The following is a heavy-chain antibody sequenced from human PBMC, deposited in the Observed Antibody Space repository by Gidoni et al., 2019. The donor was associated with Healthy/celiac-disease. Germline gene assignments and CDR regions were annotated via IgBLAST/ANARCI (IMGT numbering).Heavy chain of an antibody. Sequence: EVQLVQSGAEVKKPGESLRISCKGSGYSFTSSWISWVRQMPGKGLEWMGRFDPSDSYTNYSPSFQGHVTISADKSISTAYLQWSSLKASDTAMYYCARRYYYDSSGYSVNWFDPWGQGTLVTVSS. D-gene: IGHD3-22*01. CDR3: ARRYYYDSSGYSVNWFDP. J-gene: IGHJ5*02. CDR2: FDPSDSYT. CDR1: GYSFTSSW. V-gene: IGHV5-10-1*03.